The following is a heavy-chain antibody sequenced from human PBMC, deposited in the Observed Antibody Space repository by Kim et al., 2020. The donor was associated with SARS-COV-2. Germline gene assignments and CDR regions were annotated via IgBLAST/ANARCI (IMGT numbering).Heavy chain of an antibody. J-gene: IGHJ6*02. CDR3: ASGTSVVVPAATYDYYYGMDV. Sequence: GGSLRLSCAASGFTFSSYSMNWVRQAPGKGLEWVSSISSSSSYIYYADSVKGRFTISRDNATNSLYLQMNSLRAEDTAVFYCASGTSVVVPAATYDYYYGMDVWGHGTTVTASS. CDR1: GFTFSSYS. D-gene: IGHD2-2*01. CDR2: ISSSSSYI. V-gene: IGHV3-21*01.